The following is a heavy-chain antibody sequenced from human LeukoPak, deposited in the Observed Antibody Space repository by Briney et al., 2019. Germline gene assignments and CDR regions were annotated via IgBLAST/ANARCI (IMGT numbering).Heavy chain of an antibody. CDR1: GDSFSSNSAA. J-gene: IGHJ4*02. V-gene: IGHV6-1*01. D-gene: IGHD5-18*01. CDR3: AREEDAGYGTPFFFDY. Sequence: SQTLSLTCAISGDSFSSNSAAWNWIRQSPSRGLEWLGRTYYRSKWYNDYAVSVKSRITINPDTSKNQFSLQLNSVTPEDTAVYYCAREEDAGYGTPFFFDYWGQGTLVTVSS. CDR2: TYYRSKWYN.